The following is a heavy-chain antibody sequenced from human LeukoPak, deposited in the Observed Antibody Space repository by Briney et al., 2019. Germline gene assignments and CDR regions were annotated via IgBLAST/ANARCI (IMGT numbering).Heavy chain of an antibody. V-gene: IGHV3-74*01. CDR2: INSDGSST. CDR3: ARVVQNYYYYMDV. Sequence: GGSLRLSCAASGFTFISYWMHWVRQAPGKGLVWVSRINSDGSSTSYADSVKGRFTISRDNAKNTLYLQMNSLRAEDTAVYYCARVVQNYYYYMDVWGKGTTVTVSS. D-gene: IGHD2-15*01. CDR1: GFTFISYW. J-gene: IGHJ6*03.